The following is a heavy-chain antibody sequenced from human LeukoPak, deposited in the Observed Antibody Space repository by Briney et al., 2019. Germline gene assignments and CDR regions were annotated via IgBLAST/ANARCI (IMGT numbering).Heavy chain of an antibody. V-gene: IGHV4-31*03. J-gene: IGHJ4*02. CDR2: MFYSGGT. CDR1: GGAISSGGYY. D-gene: IGHD3-16*02. CDR3: ARGDPLRY. Sequence: SETLSLTCTVSGGAISSGGYYWSWIRQHPEKGPEWIGHMFYSGGTYYNPSLKSRVSMSVDTSQSHFSLKLTSVTAADTAVYYCARGDPLRYWGQGIRVTVSS.